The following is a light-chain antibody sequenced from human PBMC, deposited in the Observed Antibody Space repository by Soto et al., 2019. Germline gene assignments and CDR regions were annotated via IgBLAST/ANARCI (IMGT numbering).Light chain of an antibody. Sequence: QSALTQPASVSGSPGQSITISCTGTSSDVGGYNYVSWYQQHPGKAPKLLIYDVTNRPSGVSNRFSASKSGNTASLTISGLQADDEADYYCTSYTSSDSYVFGTGTKLPS. CDR3: TSYTSSDSYV. V-gene: IGLV2-14*01. CDR1: SSDVGGYNY. J-gene: IGLJ1*01. CDR2: DVT.